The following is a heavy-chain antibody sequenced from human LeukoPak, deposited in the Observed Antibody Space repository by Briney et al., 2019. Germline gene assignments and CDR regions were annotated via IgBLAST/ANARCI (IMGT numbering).Heavy chain of an antibody. Sequence: AGVSLRLSCAASGFTFSSYAMHWVRQAPGKGLEWVAVISYDGSNKYYADSVKGRFTISRDNSKNTLYLQMNSLRAEDTAVYYCARDYQGRNYYGSGSLDYWGQGTLVTVSS. D-gene: IGHD3-10*01. V-gene: IGHV3-30-3*01. CDR2: ISYDGSNK. CDR1: GFTFSSYA. CDR3: ARDYQGRNYYGSGSLDY. J-gene: IGHJ4*02.